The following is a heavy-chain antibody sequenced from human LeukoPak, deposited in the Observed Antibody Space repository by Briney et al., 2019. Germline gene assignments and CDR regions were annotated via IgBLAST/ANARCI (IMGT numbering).Heavy chain of an antibody. J-gene: IGHJ4*02. CDR2: IYSGGST. V-gene: IGHV4-4*07. CDR3: ARENTGSYREFDY. Sequence: PSETLSLTCTVSGGSISSYYWSWIRQPAGKGLEWIGRIYSGGSTNYNPSLKSRVTMPVDSSNNQFSLKLSSVTAADTAVFYCARENTGSYREFDYWGQGTLVTVSS. CDR1: GGSISSYY. D-gene: IGHD1-26*01.